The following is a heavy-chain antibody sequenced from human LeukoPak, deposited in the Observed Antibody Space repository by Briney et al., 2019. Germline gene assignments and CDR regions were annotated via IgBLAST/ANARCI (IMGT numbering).Heavy chain of an antibody. D-gene: IGHD2-15*01. Sequence: GASVKVSCKASGYTFTSYDINWVRQATGQGLEWMGWMNPNSGNTGYAQKFQGRVTITRNTSISTAYMELSSLRSEDTAVYYCARGVRVRVVLYYYYMDVWGKGTTVTVSS. CDR2: MNPNSGNT. CDR3: ARGVRVRVVLYYYYMDV. V-gene: IGHV1-8*01. CDR1: GYTFTSYD. J-gene: IGHJ6*03.